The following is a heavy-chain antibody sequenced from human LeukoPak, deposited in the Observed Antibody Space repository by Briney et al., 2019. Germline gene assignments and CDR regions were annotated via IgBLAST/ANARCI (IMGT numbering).Heavy chain of an antibody. CDR1: GGSISSYY. CDR3: ARANPYYDFWSGYERYNWFDP. D-gene: IGHD3-3*01. V-gene: IGHV4-59*01. CDR2: IYYSGST. J-gene: IGHJ5*02. Sequence: SETLSLTYTVSGGSISSYYWSWIRQPPGKGLEWIGYIYYSGSTNYNPSLKSRVTISVDTSKNQFSLKLSSVTAADTAVYYCARANPYYDFWSGYERYNWFDPWGQGTLVTVSS.